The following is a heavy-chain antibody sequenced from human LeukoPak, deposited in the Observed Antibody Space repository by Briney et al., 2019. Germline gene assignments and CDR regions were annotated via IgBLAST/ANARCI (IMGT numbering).Heavy chain of an antibody. CDR1: GGTFSTYD. V-gene: IGHV1-69*10. CDR2: FLPILVTA. J-gene: IGHJ4*02. CDR3: ASGRTDIVVVPATLRNYYFDY. D-gene: IGHD2-2*01. Sequence: SVKVSCKASGGTFSTYDFGWVRQAPGQGLGGWGGFLPILVTANYAQKFQGRVTITADKPTNTAYMELSSLRSEDTAVYYCASGRTDIVVVPATLRNYYFDYWGQGTLVTVSS.